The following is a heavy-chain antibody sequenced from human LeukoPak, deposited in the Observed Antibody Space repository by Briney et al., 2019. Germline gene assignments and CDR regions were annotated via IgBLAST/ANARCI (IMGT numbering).Heavy chain of an antibody. CDR2: ISSSSSYI. J-gene: IGHJ3*02. D-gene: IGHD1-20*01. CDR1: GFTFSSYS. CDR3: AKDLHPGITGMTGAFDI. Sequence: GGSLRLSCAASGFTFSSYSMNWVRQAPGKGLEWVSSISSSSSYIYYADSVKGRFTISRDNAKNSLYLQMNSLRAEDMALYYCAKDLHPGITGMTGAFDIWGQGTMVTVSS. V-gene: IGHV3-21*04.